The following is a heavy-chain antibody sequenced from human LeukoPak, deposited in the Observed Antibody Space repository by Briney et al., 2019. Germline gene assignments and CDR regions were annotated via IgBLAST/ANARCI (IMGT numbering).Heavy chain of an antibody. CDR3: ARGVRNPKFVRPKAMYYFDY. D-gene: IGHD2-2*01. Sequence: ASVKVSCKASGGTFSSYAISWVRQAPGQGLEWMGGIIPIFGTASYAQKFQGRVTITTDGSTSTAYMELSSLRSEDTAVYYCARGVRNPKFVRPKAMYYFDYWGQGTLVTVSS. V-gene: IGHV1-69*05. CDR1: GGTFSSYA. CDR2: IIPIFGTA. J-gene: IGHJ4*02.